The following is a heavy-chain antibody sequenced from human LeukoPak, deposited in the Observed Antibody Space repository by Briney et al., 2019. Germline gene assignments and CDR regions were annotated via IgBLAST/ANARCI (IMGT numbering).Heavy chain of an antibody. CDR1: GLTFRNYA. CDR2: ICANDGNT. V-gene: IGHV3-23*01. Sequence: GGSLRLSCAASGLTFRNYAMSWVRQAPGKGLEWVSVICANDGNTYYADAVKGRFTISRDSSRNTLFLHMNTLRAEDTAIYYCAKDRTVGASYWYFDLWGRGTLVTVSS. CDR3: AKDRTVGASYWYFDL. J-gene: IGHJ2*01. D-gene: IGHD1-26*01.